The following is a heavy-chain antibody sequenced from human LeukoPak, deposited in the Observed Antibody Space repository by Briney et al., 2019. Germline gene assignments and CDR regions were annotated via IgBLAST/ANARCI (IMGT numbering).Heavy chain of an antibody. J-gene: IGHJ4*02. CDR3: ATLAFDS. Sequence: GGSLGLSCTASGFTFSGSWMHWVRQAPGKGLEWVADIREDGSDKYYGDSVKGRFTISRDNAKNSVYLQMNSLSPEDTAIYFCATLAFDSWGRGTLVTVSS. CDR1: GFTFSGSW. D-gene: IGHD3-3*02. V-gene: IGHV3-7*01. CDR2: IREDGSDK.